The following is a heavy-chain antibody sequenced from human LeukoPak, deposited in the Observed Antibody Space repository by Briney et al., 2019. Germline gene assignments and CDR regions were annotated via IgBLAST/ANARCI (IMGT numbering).Heavy chain of an antibody. CDR3: AKTLKPRNIVVVVAATSWFDP. D-gene: IGHD2-15*01. CDR2: ISGSGGST. J-gene: IGHJ5*02. CDR1: GFTFSSYA. Sequence: PGGSLRLSCAASGFTFSSYAMSWVRQAPGKGLEWVSAISGSGGSTYYADSVKGRFTISRDNSKNTLYLQMNSLRAEDTAVYYCAKTLKPRNIVVVVAATSWFDPWGQGTLVTVSS. V-gene: IGHV3-23*01.